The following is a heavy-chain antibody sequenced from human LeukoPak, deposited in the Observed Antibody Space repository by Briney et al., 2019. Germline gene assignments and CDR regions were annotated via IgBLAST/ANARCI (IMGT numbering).Heavy chain of an antibody. J-gene: IGHJ4*02. CDR1: GGSISSDY. CDR3: AQRYCNSTICTASDF. V-gene: IGHV4-59*06. CDR2: IYHTGTT. Sequence: SETLSLTCIVSGGSISSDYWSWIRQHPGKGLEWIGHIYHTGTTYYNPSLRSRISISVDTSKNQFSLKLSSVTAADTAIYYCAQRYCNSTICTASDFWGQGTLVTVSS. D-gene: IGHD2/OR15-2a*01.